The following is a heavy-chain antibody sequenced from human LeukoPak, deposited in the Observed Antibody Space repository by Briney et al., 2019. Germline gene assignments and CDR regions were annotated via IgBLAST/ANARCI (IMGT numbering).Heavy chain of an antibody. CDR1: GGTFSSYG. CDR2: IIPIFGTA. D-gene: IGHD3-10*01. CDR3: ARLRMVRVLNWFDP. J-gene: IGHJ5*02. V-gene: IGHV1-69*13. Sequence: GASVKVSCKASGGTFSSYGISWVRQAPGQGLEWMGGIIPIFGTANYAQKFQGRVTITADESTSTAYMELSSLRSEDTAVYYCARLRMVRVLNWFDPWGQGTLVTVSS.